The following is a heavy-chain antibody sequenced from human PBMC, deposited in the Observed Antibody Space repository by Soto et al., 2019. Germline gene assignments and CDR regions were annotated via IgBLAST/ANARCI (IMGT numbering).Heavy chain of an antibody. D-gene: IGHD5-18*01. J-gene: IGHJ4*02. V-gene: IGHV1-2*04. CDR1: GYTFTGYY. CDR3: ARRAPDGYSYGQYYCDY. CDR2: INPNSGGT. Sequence: QVQLVQSGAEVKKPGASMKVSCKASGYTFTGYYMHWVRQAPGQGLEWMGWINPNSGGTNYAQKFQGWVTMTRDTSISTAYMELSRLRSDDTAVYYCARRAPDGYSYGQYYCDYWGQGTLVTVSS.